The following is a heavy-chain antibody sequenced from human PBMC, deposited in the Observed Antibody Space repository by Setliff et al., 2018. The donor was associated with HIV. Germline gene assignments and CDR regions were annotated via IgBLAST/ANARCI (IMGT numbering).Heavy chain of an antibody. J-gene: IGHJ4*02. CDR1: GFTFSSYW. D-gene: IGHD5-18*01. Sequence: LGGSLRLSCAASGFTFSSYWMSWVRQAPGKGLEWVSVIYSGGNTYYADSVMGRFTISRDNSKNTLYLQMNSLRAEDTAVYYCARDHGYSYGTIDYWGQGTLVTVSS. CDR2: IYSGGNT. V-gene: IGHV3-66*01. CDR3: ARDHGYSYGTIDY.